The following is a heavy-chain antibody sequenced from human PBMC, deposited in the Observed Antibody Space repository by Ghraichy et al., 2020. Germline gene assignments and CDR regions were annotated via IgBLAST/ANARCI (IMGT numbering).Heavy chain of an antibody. Sequence: SVKVSCKASGGTFNSYSLSWVRQAPGQGLEWLGVIVPMRDSTIYAHQFQDRLTITADTSTNTAYLELNTLTSDDTAVYYCATPRVSVTAYYYGLDVWGQGTSVTVSS. CDR3: ATPRVSVTAYYYGLDV. CDR1: GGTFNSYS. D-gene: IGHD4-17*01. J-gene: IGHJ6*02. V-gene: IGHV1-69*06. CDR2: IVPMRDST.